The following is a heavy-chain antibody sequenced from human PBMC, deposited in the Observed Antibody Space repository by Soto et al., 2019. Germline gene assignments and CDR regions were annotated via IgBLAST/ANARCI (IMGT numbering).Heavy chain of an antibody. V-gene: IGHV3-11*01. J-gene: IGHJ4*02. CDR1: GFTFSDYY. CDR3: AGGEMSTISFDY. Sequence: QVQLVESWGGLVKPGGSLRLSCAASGFTFSDYYMSWIRQAPGKGLEWVSYITSDGSPIYYADSVRGRFTISRDSAKNSVSLQMNSLRAEDTAMYYCAGGEMSTISFDYWGQGNLVTFSS. D-gene: IGHD1-1*01. CDR2: ITSDGSPI.